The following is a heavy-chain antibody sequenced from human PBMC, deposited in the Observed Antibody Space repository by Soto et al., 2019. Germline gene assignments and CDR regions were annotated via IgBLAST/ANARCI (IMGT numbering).Heavy chain of an antibody. CDR3: AREYVFWRDYYYYGMDV. D-gene: IGHD3-3*01. Sequence: QVQLVQFGAEVKKPGASVKVSCKASGYTFTSYGISWVRQAPGQGLEWMGWISAYNGNTNYAQKLQGRVTMTTDTSTSTAYMELRSLRSDDTAVYYCAREYVFWRDYYYYGMDVWGQGTTVTVSS. CDR2: ISAYNGNT. V-gene: IGHV1-18*04. CDR1: GYTFTSYG. J-gene: IGHJ6*02.